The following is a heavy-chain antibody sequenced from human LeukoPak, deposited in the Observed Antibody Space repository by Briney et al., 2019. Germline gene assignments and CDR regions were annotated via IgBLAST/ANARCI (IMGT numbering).Heavy chain of an antibody. V-gene: IGHV3-33*01. CDR1: GFAFNTYA. D-gene: IGHD1-7*01. CDR3: ASFNWNYGYYGMDV. J-gene: IGHJ6*02. Sequence: GGSLRLSCAASGFAFNTYAMHWVRQAPGQGLEWVALIWHGGSHKFYSNSVRGQFTISRDNSKNTVSLQMNNLRPEDTAVYYCASFNWNYGYYGMDVWGQGTTVTVSS. CDR2: IWHGGSHK.